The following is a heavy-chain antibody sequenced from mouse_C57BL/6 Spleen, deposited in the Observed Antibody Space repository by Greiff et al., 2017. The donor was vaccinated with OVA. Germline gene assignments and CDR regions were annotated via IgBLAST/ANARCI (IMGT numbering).Heavy chain of an antibody. CDR2: IDPSDSET. D-gene: IGHD2-1*01. CDR3: ARLGYGNYVRDY. Sequence: VQLQQPGAELVRPGSSVKLSCKASGYTFTSYWMHWVKQRPIQGLEWIGNIDPSDSETHYNQKFKDKATLTVDKSSSTAYMQLSSLTSEDSAVYYCARLGYGNYVRDYWGQGTSVTVSS. V-gene: IGHV1-52*01. CDR1: GYTFTSYW. J-gene: IGHJ4*01.